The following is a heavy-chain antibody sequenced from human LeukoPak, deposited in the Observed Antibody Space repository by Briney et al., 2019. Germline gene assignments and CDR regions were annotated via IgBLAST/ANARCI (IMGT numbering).Heavy chain of an antibody. CDR3: ASYSSSFSYYYYMDV. Sequence: GGSLRLSCAASGFTFSSYSMNWVRQAPGKGLEWVSSISSSSSYIYYADSAKGRFTISRDNAKNSLYLQMNSLRAEDTAVYYCASYSSSFSYYYYMDVWGKGTTVTISS. V-gene: IGHV3-21*01. D-gene: IGHD6-13*01. J-gene: IGHJ6*03. CDR1: GFTFSSYS. CDR2: ISSSSSYI.